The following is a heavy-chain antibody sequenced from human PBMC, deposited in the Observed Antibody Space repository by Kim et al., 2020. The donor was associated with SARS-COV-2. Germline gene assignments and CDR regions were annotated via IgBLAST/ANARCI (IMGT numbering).Heavy chain of an antibody. CDR2: INSDGSIT. V-gene: IGHV3-74*01. CDR1: GFTFSSYW. D-gene: IGHD3-22*01. Sequence: LSLTCAASGFTFSSYWMHWVRQAPGKGLVWVSRINSDGSITSYADSVRGRFTISRDNAKNTLYLQMNSLRAEDTAVYYCARSDNRKFYWGQGTLVTV. CDR3: ARSDNRKFY. J-gene: IGHJ4*02.